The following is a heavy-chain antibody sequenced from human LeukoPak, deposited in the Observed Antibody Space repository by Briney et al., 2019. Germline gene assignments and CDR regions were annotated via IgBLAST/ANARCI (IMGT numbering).Heavy chain of an antibody. D-gene: IGHD3-3*01. J-gene: IGHJ4*02. CDR2: IKQDGSEK. V-gene: IGHV3-7*01. CDR3: AREPFWSGYYSNLHFDY. CDR1: GFTFSSYW. Sequence: GGSLRLSCAASGFTFSSYWMSWVRQAPGKGLEWVANIKQDGSEKYYVDSVKGRFTISRDNAKNSLYLQMNSLRAEDTAVCYCAREPFWSGYYSNLHFDYWGQGTLVTVSS.